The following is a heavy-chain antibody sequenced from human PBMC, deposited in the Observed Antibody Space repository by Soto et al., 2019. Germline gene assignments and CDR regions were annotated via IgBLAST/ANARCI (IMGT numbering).Heavy chain of an antibody. Sequence: PGGSLRRSVAASGFTFSSYLMSWVRQAPGKGLEWVANIKQDGSDKYYADSVKGRFTISRDNAKNSLYLQMNSLRAEDTAVYYCARYSIVGPRGYYYGMDVWGQGTTVTVSS. CDR3: ARYSIVGPRGYYYGMDV. CDR1: GFTFSSYL. J-gene: IGHJ6*02. CDR2: IKQDGSDK. V-gene: IGHV3-7*01. D-gene: IGHD1-26*01.